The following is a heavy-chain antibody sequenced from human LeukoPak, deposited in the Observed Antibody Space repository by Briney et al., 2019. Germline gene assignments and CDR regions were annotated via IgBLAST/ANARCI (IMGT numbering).Heavy chain of an antibody. V-gene: IGHV1-2*02. CDR1: GYTFTGYY. J-gene: IGHJ3*02. Sequence: PRASVKVSCKASGYTFTGYYMHWVRQAPGQGLEWMGWINPNSGGTNYAQKFQGRVTMTRDTSISTAYMELSRLRSDDTAVYYCARDDSGAYSGSYGFTFDIWGQGTMVTVSS. CDR2: INPNSGGT. D-gene: IGHD1-26*01. CDR3: ARDDSGAYSGSYGFTFDI.